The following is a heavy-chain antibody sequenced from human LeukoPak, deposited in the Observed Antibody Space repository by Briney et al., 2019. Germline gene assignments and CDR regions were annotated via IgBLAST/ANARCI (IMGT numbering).Heavy chain of an antibody. CDR1: GGTFSSYA. V-gene: IGHV1-69*05. J-gene: IGHJ5*02. Sequence: SVKVSCKASGGTFSSYAISLVRQAPGQGLEWMGGIIPIFGTANYAQKFQGRVTITTDESTSTAYMELSSLRSEDTAVYYCARGRGGSSWYNWFDPWGQGALVTVSS. CDR3: ARGRGGSSWYNWFDP. CDR2: IIPIFGTA. D-gene: IGHD6-13*01.